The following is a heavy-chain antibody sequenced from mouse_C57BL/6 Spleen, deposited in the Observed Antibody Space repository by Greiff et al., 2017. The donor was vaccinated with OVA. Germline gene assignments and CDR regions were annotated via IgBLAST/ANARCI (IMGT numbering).Heavy chain of an antibody. CDR3: AREAGNGYAMDY. J-gene: IGHJ4*01. Sequence: VQLQQSGAELVRPGTSVKVSCKASGYAFTNYLIEWVKQRPGQGLEWIGVINPGSGGTNYNEKFKGKATLTADKSSSTAYMQLSSLTSEDSAVYFCAREAGNGYAMDYWGQGTSVTVSS. V-gene: IGHV1-54*01. CDR1: GYAFTNYL. CDR2: INPGSGGT. D-gene: IGHD2-1*01.